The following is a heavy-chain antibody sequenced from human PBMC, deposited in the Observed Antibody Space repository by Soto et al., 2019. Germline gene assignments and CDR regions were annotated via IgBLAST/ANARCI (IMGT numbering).Heavy chain of an antibody. Sequence: QVQLQESGPGLVKPSGTLSLTCAVSGGSISSSNWWSWVRQPPGKGLEWIGEIYHSGITNYNPSLKSRVTIEVDKSQNQCSLKLSSVTAAYRAVYYCAVRARPAFDYWGQGTLVTVSS. J-gene: IGHJ4*02. V-gene: IGHV4-4*02. CDR2: IYHSGIT. CDR1: GGSISSSNW. CDR3: AVRARPAFDY.